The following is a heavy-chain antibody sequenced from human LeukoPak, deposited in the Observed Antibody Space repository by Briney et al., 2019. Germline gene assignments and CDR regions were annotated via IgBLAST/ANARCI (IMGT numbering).Heavy chain of an antibody. CDR3: ARNEGGGRYLMFDY. Sequence: GRSLRLSCAASGFTFSSYGMHWVRQAPGKGLEWVAVIWYDGSNKYYADSVKGRFTISRDNSKNTLYLQMNSLRAEDTAVYYCARNEGGGRYLMFDYWGQGTLVTVSS. CDR2: IWYDGSNK. J-gene: IGHJ4*02. CDR1: GFTFSSYG. V-gene: IGHV3-33*01. D-gene: IGHD2-15*01.